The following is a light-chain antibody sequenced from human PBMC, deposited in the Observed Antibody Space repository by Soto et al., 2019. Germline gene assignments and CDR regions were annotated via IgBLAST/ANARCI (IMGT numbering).Light chain of an antibody. V-gene: IGKV2-28*01. CDR1: QSLQHSNGYNH. Sequence: DIVMTQSPLSLPVTPGEPASISCRSSQSLQHSNGYNHLDWYLQKPGQSPQLLIYLGSNRASGVPDRFSGSGSCTDFTLKISRVEAEDVGVYYGMQALHTPLLTFGGGTRVEIK. CDR2: LGS. J-gene: IGKJ4*01. CDR3: MQALHTPLLT.